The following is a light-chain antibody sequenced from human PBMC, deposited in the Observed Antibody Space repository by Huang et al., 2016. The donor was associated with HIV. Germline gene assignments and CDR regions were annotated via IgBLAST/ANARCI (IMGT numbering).Light chain of an antibody. CDR3: QHRGNLWT. Sequence: EFVLTQSPATLSLSPGERAALSCRASHSVGSYLGWYQQKPGQAPKRLSFVTSQRATGIPARVSGSWSGKDFALTINRLGAEDFAVYYCQHRGNLWTFGQGTKVEIK. V-gene: IGKV3-11*01. CDR1: HSVGSY. J-gene: IGKJ1*01. CDR2: VTS.